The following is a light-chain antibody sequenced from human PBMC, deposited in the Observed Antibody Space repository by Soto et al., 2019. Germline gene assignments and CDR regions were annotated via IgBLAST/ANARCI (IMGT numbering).Light chain of an antibody. CDR3: QQYNYWPPWT. J-gene: IGKJ1*01. CDR2: DAS. V-gene: IGKV3-15*01. Sequence: EIVMTQSPATLSVSPGERATLSCRASQSVSNSLAWYQQKPGQAPRLLIYDASTRATGIPARFSGSGSGTEFTLTISGLQSEDFAVYYCQQYNYWPPWTFGQGTKVEIK. CDR1: QSVSNS.